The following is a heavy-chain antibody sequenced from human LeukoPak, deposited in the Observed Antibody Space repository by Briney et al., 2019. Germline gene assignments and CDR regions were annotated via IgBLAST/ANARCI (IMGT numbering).Heavy chain of an antibody. Sequence: SVKVSCKASGGPFTNYAITWVRQAPGQGLEWMGRIIPTLGITFYAQNFQGRVTFTADKSTSTVYMELSSLRSEDTAIYYCAKSEVVGATSFGWFDPWGQGTLVTVSS. CDR2: IIPTLGIT. V-gene: IGHV1-69*04. J-gene: IGHJ5*02. D-gene: IGHD1-26*01. CDR3: AKSEVVGATSFGWFDP. CDR1: GGPFTNYA.